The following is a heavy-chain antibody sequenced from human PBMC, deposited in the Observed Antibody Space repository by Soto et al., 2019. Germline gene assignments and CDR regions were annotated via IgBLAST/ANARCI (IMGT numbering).Heavy chain of an antibody. CDR2: ISSSSSTI. Sequence: EVQLVESGGGLVQPGGSLRLSCAASGFTFSSYSMNWVRQAPGKGLEWVSYISSSSSTIYYADSVKGRFTISRDNAKNSLYLQMNSLRAEDTAVYYCARDRSYYAIVPGEYYYYYGMDVWGQGTTVTVSS. D-gene: IGHD3-9*01. J-gene: IGHJ6*02. V-gene: IGHV3-48*01. CDR1: GFTFSSYS. CDR3: ARDRSYYAIVPGEYYYYYGMDV.